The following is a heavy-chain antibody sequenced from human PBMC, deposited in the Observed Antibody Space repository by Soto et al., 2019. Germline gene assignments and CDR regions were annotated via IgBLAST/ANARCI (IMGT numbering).Heavy chain of an antibody. J-gene: IGHJ4*01. CDR1: GGSFSGYY. CDR2: INHSGRT. Sequence: QVQLQQWGAGLLKPSETLSPTCAVYGGSFSGYYWSWICQPPGKGLEWIGEINHSGRTNCNPSLKGRVTIPVDTTKNQFSLRLSSVTAADTAVYYCARNGWGYCSGGSCYSSGFDYWGQGTLVTFSS. V-gene: IGHV4-34*01. D-gene: IGHD2-15*01. CDR3: ARNGWGYCSGGSCYSSGFDY.